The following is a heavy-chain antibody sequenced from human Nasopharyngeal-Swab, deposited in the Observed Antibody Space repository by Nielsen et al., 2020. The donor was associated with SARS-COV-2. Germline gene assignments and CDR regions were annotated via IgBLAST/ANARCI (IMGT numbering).Heavy chain of an antibody. J-gene: IGHJ6*02. CDR2: IYPGDSNT. CDR1: GYSLTTYW. CDR3: ARPMRPMGHYYFGMDV. V-gene: IGHV5-51*01. Sequence: GGSLRLSCKGSGYSLTTYWIGWVRQMPGKGLEWVGIIYPGDSNTRYSPSFQGQVTISVDKYSSTAYLQWSSLKASDTAIYYCARPMRPMGHYYFGMDVWGQGTTVTVSS. D-gene: IGHD1-26*01.